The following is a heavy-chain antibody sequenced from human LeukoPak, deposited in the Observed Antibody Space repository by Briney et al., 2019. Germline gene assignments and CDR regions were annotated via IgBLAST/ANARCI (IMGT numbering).Heavy chain of an antibody. V-gene: IGHV4-59*02. CDR2: IYNSGST. D-gene: IGHD3-22*01. CDR3: ARDTDSSGYYDS. CDR1: GGSVSSYY. J-gene: IGHJ5*01. Sequence: SGTLSLTCIVSGGSVSSYYWTWIRQPPGKGLEWIGYIYNSGSTNYNPSLKSRVTISVDTSKNQFSLKLSSVTAADTAVYYCARDTDSSGYYDSWGQGILVTVSS.